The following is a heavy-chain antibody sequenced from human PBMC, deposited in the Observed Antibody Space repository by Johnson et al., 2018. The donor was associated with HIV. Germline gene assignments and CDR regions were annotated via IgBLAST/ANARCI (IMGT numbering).Heavy chain of an antibody. CDR2: ISWNSGSI. Sequence: VQLVESGGGLVQPGRSLRLSCVASGVKLDDYAMHWVRQAPWKGLEWVSGISWNSGSIVYADSVKGRFTISRDNAKKSLYLQMNSLRTEDTALYYCAKDTRYCNSATCYGAFDMWGQGTMVTVSS. D-gene: IGHD2-2*01. J-gene: IGHJ3*02. CDR1: GVKLDDYA. V-gene: IGHV3-9*01. CDR3: AKDTRYCNSATCYGAFDM.